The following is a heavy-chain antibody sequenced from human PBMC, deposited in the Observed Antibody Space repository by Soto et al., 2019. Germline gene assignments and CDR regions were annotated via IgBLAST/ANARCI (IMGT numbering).Heavy chain of an antibody. CDR3: ARDIGSFAYGEGY. Sequence: PSETLSLTCSVSGGSINRYWWSWIRQPAGKGLEWIGRVYSSGTTDYNPSPNSRATMSVETSKNQSSLKLSSVTAADTAVYYCARDIGSFAYGEGYWGQGIQVTVSS. CDR1: GGSINRYW. V-gene: IGHV4-4*07. D-gene: IGHD3-10*01. CDR2: VYSSGTT. J-gene: IGHJ4*02.